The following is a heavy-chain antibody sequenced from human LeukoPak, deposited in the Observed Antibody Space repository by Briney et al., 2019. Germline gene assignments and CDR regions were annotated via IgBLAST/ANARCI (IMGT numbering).Heavy chain of an antibody. J-gene: IGHJ4*02. D-gene: IGHD6-19*01. Sequence: GGSLRLSCAASGFTFSSYAMSWVRQAPGKGLEWVSAISGSGGSTYYADSVKGRFTISRDNSKNTLYLQMNSLRAEDTAVYYCARDRGAVAGTSTGYWGQGTLVTVSS. V-gene: IGHV3-23*01. CDR2: ISGSGGST. CDR1: GFTFSSYA. CDR3: ARDRGAVAGTSTGY.